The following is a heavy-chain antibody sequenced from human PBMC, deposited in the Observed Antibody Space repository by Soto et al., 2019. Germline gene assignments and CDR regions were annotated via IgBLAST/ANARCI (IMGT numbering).Heavy chain of an antibody. Sequence: QVQLQESGPGLVKPSQTLSLTCTVSGGSISSGGYYWTWIRQHPGQGLEWIGSNYYSGISYYNPSLKSLVTTSLYTSKNQFSLKLSSVTAEDTAVYYCASGSIIAGLYYGMDVWGQVTKPTVSS. CDR2: NYYSGIS. D-gene: IGHD6-13*01. CDR3: ASGSIIAGLYYGMDV. CDR1: GGSISSGGYY. V-gene: IGHV4-31*01. J-gene: IGHJ6*02.